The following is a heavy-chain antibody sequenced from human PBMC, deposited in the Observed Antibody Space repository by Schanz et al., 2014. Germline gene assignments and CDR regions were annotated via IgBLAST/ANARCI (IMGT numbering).Heavy chain of an antibody. CDR2: INPSGGST. CDR1: GYSFTDYA. Sequence: SGVEVKRPGASVRVSCKASGYSFTDYAIHWVRQAPGQGLEWMGIINPSGGSTSYAQKFQGRVTMTTDTSTSTAYMELRSLISDDTAVYYCVRDAGWAFGDYHGMDVWGQGTSVTVSS. D-gene: IGHD3-10*01. CDR3: VRDAGWAFGDYHGMDV. V-gene: IGHV1-46*01. J-gene: IGHJ6*02.